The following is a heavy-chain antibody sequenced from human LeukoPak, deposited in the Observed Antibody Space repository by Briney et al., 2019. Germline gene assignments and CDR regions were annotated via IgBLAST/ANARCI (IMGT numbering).Heavy chain of an antibody. V-gene: IGHV1-24*01. CDR3: ATTPTNYYGSGASDYFDY. D-gene: IGHD3-10*01. Sequence: ASVKVSCKVSGYTLTELSMHWVRQAPGKGLEWMGGFDPEDGETIYAQKFQGRVTMTEDTSTDTAYMELSSLRSEDTAVYYCATTPTNYYGSGASDYFDYWGQGTLVTVSS. CDR1: GYTLTELS. J-gene: IGHJ4*02. CDR2: FDPEDGET.